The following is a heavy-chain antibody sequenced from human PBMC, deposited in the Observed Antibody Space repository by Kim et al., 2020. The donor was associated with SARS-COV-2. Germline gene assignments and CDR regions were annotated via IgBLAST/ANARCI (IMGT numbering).Heavy chain of an antibody. CDR3: AKDAYYYGSGSYYFDY. CDR1: GFTFSSYA. D-gene: IGHD3-10*01. J-gene: IGHJ4*02. CDR2: IYSGGSST. V-gene: IGHV3-23*03. Sequence: GGSLRLSCAASGFTFSSYAMSWVRQAPGKGLEWVSVIYSGGSSTYYADSVKGRFTISRDNSKNTLYLQMNSLRAEDTAVYYCAKDAYYYGSGSYYFDYWGQGTLVTVSS.